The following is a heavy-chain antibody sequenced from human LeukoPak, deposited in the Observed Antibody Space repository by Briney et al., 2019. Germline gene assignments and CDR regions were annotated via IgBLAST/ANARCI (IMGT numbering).Heavy chain of an antibody. CDR2: IIPISGTA. CDR3: ARGAVGHFYWYFDL. V-gene: IGHV1-69*05. D-gene: IGHD3/OR15-3a*01. CDR1: GGTFSSYA. J-gene: IGHJ2*01. Sequence: SVKVSCKASGGTFSSYAIGWVRQAPGQGLEWMGGIIPISGTANYAQKFQGRVTITTDESTSTAYMELSSLRSEDTAVYYCARGAVGHFYWYFDLWGRGTLVTVSS.